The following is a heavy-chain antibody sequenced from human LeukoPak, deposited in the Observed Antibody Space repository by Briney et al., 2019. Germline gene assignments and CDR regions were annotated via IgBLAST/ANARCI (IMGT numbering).Heavy chain of an antibody. J-gene: IGHJ4*02. CDR2: VKSKTDGGAT. V-gene: IGHV3-15*01. CDR3: TASMVRGVYFDY. Sequence: PGGSLRLSCASSGFTFNNAWMSWVRQAPGKGLEWVGRVKSKTDGGATDYAAPVKGRFTISRDDSKSMLYLQMNSLKTEDTAIYYCTASMVRGVYFDYWGQGTLVTVSS. CDR1: GFTFNNAW. D-gene: IGHD3-10*01.